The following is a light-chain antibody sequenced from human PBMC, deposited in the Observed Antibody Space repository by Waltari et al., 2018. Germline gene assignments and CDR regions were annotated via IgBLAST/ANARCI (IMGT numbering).Light chain of an antibody. CDR3: SSYTSNGTLV. CDR1: GIDVGAYNY. V-gene: IGLV2-14*01. CDR2: GVN. J-gene: IGLJ1*01. Sequence: QSALTQPASVSGSPGQSITISCIGTGIDVGAYNYVSCPQQLPGKAPKVMIYGVNNRPSGVSNRFSGSKSGNTASLIISGLQADDEADYYCSSYTSNGTLVFGTGTKVTVV.